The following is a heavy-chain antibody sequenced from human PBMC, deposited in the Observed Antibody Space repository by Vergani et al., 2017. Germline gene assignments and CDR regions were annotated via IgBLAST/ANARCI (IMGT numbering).Heavy chain of an antibody. CDR1: GDSIISRSFY. CDR3: ASGKYYSDSTSHFRGRYFDV. CDR2: IYNSGNG. D-gene: IGHD3-16*01. V-gene: IGHV4-39*01. J-gene: IGHJ2*01. Sequence: QMQLQESGPGLVKASETLSLTCTVSGDSIISRSFYWGWIRQPPGKGLEWIGSIYNSGNGDSSSSLKIRFIISADTSKNQFSLRLTSVTAADTAVYYCASGKYYSDSTSHFRGRYFDVWGRGTLVTVPS.